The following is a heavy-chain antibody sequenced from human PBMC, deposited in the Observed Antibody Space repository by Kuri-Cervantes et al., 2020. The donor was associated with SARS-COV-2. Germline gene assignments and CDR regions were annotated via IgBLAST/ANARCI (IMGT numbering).Heavy chain of an antibody. CDR3: ARDGSGSFIY. CDR1: GFTFGDYA. V-gene: IGHV3-49*04. Sequence: GESLKISCTASGFTFGDYAMSWVRQAPGKGLEWVGFIRSKAYGGTTEYAASVKGRFTISRDDSKSIAYLQMNSLKTEDTAVYYCARDGSGSFIYWGQGTLVTVSS. J-gene: IGHJ4*02. CDR2: IRSKAYGGTT. D-gene: IGHD3-10*01.